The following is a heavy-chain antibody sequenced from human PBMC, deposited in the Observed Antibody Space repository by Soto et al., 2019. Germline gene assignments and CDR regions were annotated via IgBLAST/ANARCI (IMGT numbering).Heavy chain of an antibody. V-gene: IGHV1-58*01. J-gene: IGHJ4*02. D-gene: IGHD3-16*02. CDR2: IVVGSGNT. CDR3: AAACTNYTSGGVIAPIVH. CDR1: GFTFTRSA. Sequence: SFKVSCKACGFTFTRSAVQWVRQARGQRLEWIGWIVVGSGNTNYAQKFQERVTITRDMSTSTAYMELSSLRSEDTAVYYCAAACTNYTSGGVIAPIVHWGQAIPVTVSS.